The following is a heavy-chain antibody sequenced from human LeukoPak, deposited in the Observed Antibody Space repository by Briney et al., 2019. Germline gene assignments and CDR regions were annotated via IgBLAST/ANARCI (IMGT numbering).Heavy chain of an antibody. CDR3: ASTLFLRRGVVVIRYYFQH. J-gene: IGHJ1*01. D-gene: IGHD3-22*01. CDR1: GFTFSHHW. Sequence: GSLRLSCGASGFTFSHHWMSWVRQAPGKGLEWVSAISGSGGSTYYADSVKGRFTISRDNSKNTLYLQMNSLRSEDTAVYYCASTLFLRRGVVVIRYYFQHWGQGTLVTVSS. V-gene: IGHV3-23*01. CDR2: ISGSGGST.